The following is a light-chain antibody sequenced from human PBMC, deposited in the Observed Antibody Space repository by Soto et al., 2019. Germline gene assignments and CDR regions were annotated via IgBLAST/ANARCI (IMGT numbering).Light chain of an antibody. CDR1: SSDVGANNY. V-gene: IGLV2-14*01. J-gene: IGLJ1*01. CDR2: EVS. Sequence: QSALTQPASVSGSPGQSITISCTGTSSDVGANNYVSWYQQQSGKAPKLLIHEVSNRPAGVSDRFSGSKSGNTASLTISGLQAEDEADYYCGAFATSRAYVFGIGTKVTVL. CDR3: GAFATSRAYV.